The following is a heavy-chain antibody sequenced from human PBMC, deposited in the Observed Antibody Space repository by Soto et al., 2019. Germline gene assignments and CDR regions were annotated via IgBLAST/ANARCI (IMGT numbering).Heavy chain of an antibody. J-gene: IGHJ4*02. CDR1: GDSISPYF. CDR3: ARHSANDYGDYGPDY. V-gene: IGHV4-59*08. CDR2: IYYRGNT. Sequence: PSETLSLTCTVSGDSISPYFWSWIRQPPGKGLEFIAYIYYRGNTVYNPSLKSRATISVDTSKNQFSLKLSSVTAADTAVYYCARHSANDYGDYGPDYWGQGTLVTVS. D-gene: IGHD4-17*01.